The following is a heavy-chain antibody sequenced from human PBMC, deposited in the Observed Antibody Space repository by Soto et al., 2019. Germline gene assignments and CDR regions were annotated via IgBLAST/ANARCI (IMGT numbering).Heavy chain of an antibody. D-gene: IGHD3-10*01. CDR1: GDSVSSNTVA. Sequence: QVQLQQSGPGLVKPSQTLSLTCAISGDSVSSNTVAWNWVRQSPSRGLEWLGRTYYRSKWYNHYAVSVRSRIMINSDTSKNQFSLQLKSVTPEDTAVYFCVRVGVAAGSGYYYYHAMDVWGQGTTVTVSS. J-gene: IGHJ6*02. CDR3: VRVGVAAGSGYYYYHAMDV. CDR2: TYYRSKWYN. V-gene: IGHV6-1*01.